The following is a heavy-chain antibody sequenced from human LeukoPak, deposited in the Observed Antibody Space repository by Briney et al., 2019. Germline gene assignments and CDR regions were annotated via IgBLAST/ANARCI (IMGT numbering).Heavy chain of an antibody. CDR3: VLGGLVGFDY. D-gene: IGHD3/OR15-3a*01. J-gene: IGHJ4*02. Sequence: ASVKVSCKASGGTFSSYAISWVRQAPGQGLEWMGGIIPIFGTANYAQKFQGRVTITTDESTSTAYMELSSLRSEDTAVYYCVLGGLVGFDYWGQGTLVTVSS. CDR2: IIPIFGTA. V-gene: IGHV1-69*05. CDR1: GGTFSSYA.